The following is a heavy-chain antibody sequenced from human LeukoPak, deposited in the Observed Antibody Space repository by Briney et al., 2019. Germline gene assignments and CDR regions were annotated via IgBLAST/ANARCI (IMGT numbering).Heavy chain of an antibody. Sequence: GGSLRLSCAASGFTFSSYAMSWVRQAPGKGLEWVSAISGSGGSTYYADPVKGRFTISRDNSKNTLYLQMNSLRAEDTAVYYCAKDPGEFEVLLLYFDYWGQGTLVTVSS. CDR1: GFTFSSYA. V-gene: IGHV3-23*01. D-gene: IGHD3-10*01. CDR3: AKDPGEFEVLLLYFDY. CDR2: ISGSGGST. J-gene: IGHJ4*02.